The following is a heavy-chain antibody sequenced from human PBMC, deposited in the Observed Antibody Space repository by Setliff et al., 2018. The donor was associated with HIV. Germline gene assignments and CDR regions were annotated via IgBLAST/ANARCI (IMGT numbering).Heavy chain of an antibody. CDR3: ARDRDFWSGYSYYYYMDV. CDR2: INPSGGST. J-gene: IGHJ6*03. D-gene: IGHD3-3*01. CDR1: GYTFTNYY. V-gene: IGHV1-46*01. Sequence: GASVKVSCKASGYTFTNYYIHWVRQAPGQGLEWMGIINPSGGSTTYAQKFQGRVTVTRDTSTSTVYMELSSLRSEDTAVYYCARDRDFWSGYSYYYYMDVWGKGTTVTVSS.